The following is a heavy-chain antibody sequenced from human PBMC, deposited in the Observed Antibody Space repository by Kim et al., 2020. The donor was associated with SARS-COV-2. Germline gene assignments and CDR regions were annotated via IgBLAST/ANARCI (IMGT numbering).Heavy chain of an antibody. J-gene: IGHJ4*02. CDR2: INAGSGNT. CDR1: GYTFTSYA. CDR3: ARGHSSGYYTPGLDY. D-gene: IGHD3-22*01. V-gene: IGHV1-3*01. Sequence: ASVKVSCKASGYTFTSYAMHWVRQAPGQRLEWMGWINAGSGNTKYSQKFQGRVTITRDTSASTAYMELSSLRSEDTAVYYCARGHSSGYYTPGLDYWGQGTLVTLSS.